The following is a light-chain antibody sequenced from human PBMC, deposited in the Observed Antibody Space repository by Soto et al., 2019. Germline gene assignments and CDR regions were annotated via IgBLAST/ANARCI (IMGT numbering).Light chain of an antibody. CDR2: GAS. Sequence: TELTQSPGTLSLYPGERATLTCRASQSVSSSYLAWYQQKPGQAPRLLIYGASSRPTGIPDRFSGSGSGTDFTLTISRLEPEDFAVYYCQQYGSSSTLGQGTRLE. J-gene: IGKJ5*01. V-gene: IGKV3-20*01. CDR1: QSVSSSY. CDR3: QQYGSSST.